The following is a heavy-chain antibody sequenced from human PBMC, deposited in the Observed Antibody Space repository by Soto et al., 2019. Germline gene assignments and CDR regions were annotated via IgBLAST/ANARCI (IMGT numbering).Heavy chain of an antibody. Sequence: VASVKVSCKVSGYTLTELSMHWVRQAPGKGLEWMGGFDPEDGETIYAQKFQGRVTMTEDTSTDTAYMELSSLRSEDTAVYYCATDLRRAIAAAGTGYDYWGQGTLVTVSS. V-gene: IGHV1-24*01. CDR1: GYTLTELS. CDR2: FDPEDGET. CDR3: ATDLRRAIAAAGTGYDY. D-gene: IGHD6-13*01. J-gene: IGHJ4*02.